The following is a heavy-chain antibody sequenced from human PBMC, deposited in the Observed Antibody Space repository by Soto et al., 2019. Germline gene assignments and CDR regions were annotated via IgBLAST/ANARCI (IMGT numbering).Heavy chain of an antibody. V-gene: IGHV1-24*01. CDR3: ATDSSLIAVAGTPFDY. J-gene: IGHJ4*02. D-gene: IGHD6-19*01. CDR2: FDPEDGET. Sequence: ASVKVSCKVSGYTLTELSMHWVRQAPGKGLEWMGGFDPEDGETIYAQKFQGSVTMTEDTSTDTAYMELSSLRSEDTAVYYCATDSSLIAVAGTPFDYWGQGTLVTVSS. CDR1: GYTLTELS.